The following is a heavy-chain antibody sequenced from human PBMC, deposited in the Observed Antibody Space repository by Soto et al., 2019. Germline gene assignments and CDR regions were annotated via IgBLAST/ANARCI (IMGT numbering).Heavy chain of an antibody. CDR3: ARDPDYGDYWGYFFDS. CDR2: INPTSGGT. D-gene: IGHD4-17*01. CDR1: GYTFAAYY. J-gene: IGHJ4*02. V-gene: IGHV1-2*02. Sequence: ASVKVSCKTSGYTFAAYYIHWIRQAPGQGLEWMGWINPTSGGTVYAQNFQDRVTMTRDTSISTAYMELRRLNSDDTAVYYCARDPDYGDYWGYFFDSWGQGTPVTSPQ.